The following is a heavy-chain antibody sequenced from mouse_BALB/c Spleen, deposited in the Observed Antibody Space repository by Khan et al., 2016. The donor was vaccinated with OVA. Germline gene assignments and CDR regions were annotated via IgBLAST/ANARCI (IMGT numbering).Heavy chain of an antibody. CDR1: GYTFTNYW. Sequence: VQLKQSGAELVKPGASVKLSCKTAGYTFTNYWIQWVKQRPGQGLGWIGEIFPGTGTTYYNENFKAKATLTIDTSSSTAYMQLSSLTSEDSAVXSCARGYFGNYEFAYWGQGTLVTVSA. CDR2: IFPGTGTT. V-gene: IGHV1S132*01. CDR3: ARGYFGNYEFAY. D-gene: IGHD2-1*01. J-gene: IGHJ3*01.